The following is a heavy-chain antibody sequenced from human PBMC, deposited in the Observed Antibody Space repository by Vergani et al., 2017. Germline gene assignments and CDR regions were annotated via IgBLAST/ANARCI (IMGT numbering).Heavy chain of an antibody. CDR2: ISWNSGSI. V-gene: IGHV3-9*01. D-gene: IGHD3-10*01. CDR3: AKEGSIVRGVIAY. CDR1: GFTFDDYA. J-gene: IGHJ4*02. Sequence: EVQLVESGGGLVQPGRSLRLSCAASGFTFDDYAMHWVRQAPGKGLEWVSGISWNSGSIGYADSVKGRFTISRDNAKNSLYLQMNSLRAEDTALYYCAKEGSIVRGVIAYWGQGTLVTVSS.